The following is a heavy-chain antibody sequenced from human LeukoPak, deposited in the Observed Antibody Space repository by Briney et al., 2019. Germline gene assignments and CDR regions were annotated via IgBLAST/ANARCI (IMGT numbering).Heavy chain of an antibody. CDR1: GFTFSSYS. CDR3: AREVRDILTPDAFDI. J-gene: IGHJ3*02. V-gene: IGHV3-21*01. D-gene: IGHD3-9*01. CDR2: ISSSSSYI. Sequence: GGSLRLSCAAFGFTFSSYSMNWVRQAPGKGLEWVSSISSSSSYIYYADSVKGRFTISRDNAKNSLYLQMNSLRAEDTAVYYCAREVRDILTPDAFDIWGQGTMVTVSS.